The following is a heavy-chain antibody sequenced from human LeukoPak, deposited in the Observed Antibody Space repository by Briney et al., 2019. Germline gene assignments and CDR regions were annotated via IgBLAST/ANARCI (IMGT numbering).Heavy chain of an antibody. CDR3: ARDSGSYGPLTYYFDY. Sequence: PGGSLRLSCAASGFTFSSYAIHWVRQAPGKGLEWVAVISYDGSNKYYADSVKGRFTISRDNSKNTLYLQMNSLRAEDTAVYYCARDSGSYGPLTYYFDYWGQGTLVTVSS. CDR1: GFTFSSYA. V-gene: IGHV3-30*04. J-gene: IGHJ4*02. CDR2: ISYDGSNK. D-gene: IGHD1-26*01.